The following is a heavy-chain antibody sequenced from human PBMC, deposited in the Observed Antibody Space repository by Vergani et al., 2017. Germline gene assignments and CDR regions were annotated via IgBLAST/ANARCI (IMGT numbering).Heavy chain of an antibody. CDR1: GFTFSSYW. J-gene: IGHJ4*02. CDR2: IKQDESEK. D-gene: IGHD6-19*01. CDR3: ARHGGSGWSLDY. Sequence: EVQLVESGGGLVQPGGSLRLSCPASGFTFSSYWMSWVRQAPGKGLEWVANIKQDESEKYYVDSVKGRFTISRDNAKHSLYLQMNSLRAEDTAVYYCARHGGSGWSLDYWGQGTLVTVSS. V-gene: IGHV3-7*01.